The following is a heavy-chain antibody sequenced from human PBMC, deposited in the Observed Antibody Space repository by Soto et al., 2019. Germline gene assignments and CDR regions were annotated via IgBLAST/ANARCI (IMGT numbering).Heavy chain of an antibody. V-gene: IGHV2-26*01. J-gene: IGHJ3*02. CDR1: GFSLSNARMG. CDR3: ARIDGYSSGWDAFDI. CDR2: IFSNDEK. D-gene: IGHD6-19*01. Sequence: QVTLKESGPVLVKPTEPLTLTCTVSGFSLSNARMGVSWIRQPPGKALEWLAHIFSNDEKSYSTSLKSRLTISKDTSKIQVVLTMTNMDPVDTATYYCARIDGYSSGWDAFDIWGQGTMVTVSS.